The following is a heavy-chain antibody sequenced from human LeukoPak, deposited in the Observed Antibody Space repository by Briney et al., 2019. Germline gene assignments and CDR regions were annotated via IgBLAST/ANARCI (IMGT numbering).Heavy chain of an antibody. Sequence: GGSLRLSCAASGFTFSSYAMHWVRQAPGKGLEWVAVISYDGSNKYYADSVKGRFTISRDNSKNTLYLQMNSLRAEDTAVYYCSRVGSRDYWGQGTLVTVSS. CDR2: ISYDGSNK. V-gene: IGHV3-30*04. CDR3: SRVGSRDY. J-gene: IGHJ4*02. CDR1: GFTFSSYA.